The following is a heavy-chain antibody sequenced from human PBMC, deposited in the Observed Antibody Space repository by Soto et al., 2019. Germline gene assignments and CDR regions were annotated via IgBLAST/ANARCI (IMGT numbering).Heavy chain of an antibody. D-gene: IGHD5-12*01. CDR1: GFTFGAYA. Sequence: GGSLRLSCTTSGFTFGAYALSWFRQAPGKGLEWVGFSRSKGYGGTTEFAASVRGRFTISRDDSNSIAYLQMNSLKTEDTAVYYCTRGMYTAYETAPLFFDFWGQGTLVTVS. J-gene: IGHJ4*02. CDR3: TRGMYTAYETAPLFFDF. V-gene: IGHV3-49*03. CDR2: SRSKGYGGTT.